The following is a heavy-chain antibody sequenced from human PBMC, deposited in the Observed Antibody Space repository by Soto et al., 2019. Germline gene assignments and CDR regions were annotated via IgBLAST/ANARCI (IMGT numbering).Heavy chain of an antibody. CDR1: GYSFTSYW. Sequence: GESLKISCKGSGYSFTSYWISWVRQMPGKGLEWMGRIDPSDSYTNYSPSFQGHVTISADKSISTAYLQWSSLKASDTAMYYCARHGGSRNWFDPWGQGTLVTVSS. CDR3: ARHGGSRNWFDP. D-gene: IGHD3-16*01. CDR2: IDPSDSYT. J-gene: IGHJ5*02. V-gene: IGHV5-10-1*01.